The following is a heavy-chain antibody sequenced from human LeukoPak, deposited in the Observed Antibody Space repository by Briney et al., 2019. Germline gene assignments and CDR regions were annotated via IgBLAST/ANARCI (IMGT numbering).Heavy chain of an antibody. CDR1: GFTFSSYA. D-gene: IGHD1-26*01. Sequence: GGSLRLSCAASGFTFSSYAMHWVRQAPGKGLEWVAVISYDGSNKYYADSVKGRFTISRDNSKNTLYLQMNSLRAEDTAVYYCARAGMAFKWELLRGGYFDYWGQGTLVTVSS. CDR3: ARAGMAFKWELLRGGYFDY. V-gene: IGHV3-30-3*01. J-gene: IGHJ4*02. CDR2: ISYDGSNK.